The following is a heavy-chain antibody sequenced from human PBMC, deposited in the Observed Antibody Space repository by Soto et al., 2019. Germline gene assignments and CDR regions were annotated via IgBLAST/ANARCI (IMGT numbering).Heavy chain of an antibody. CDR1: GFTFSAYG. V-gene: IGHV3-33*01. CDR3: ARDSGDGDFRFGLDV. D-gene: IGHD4-17*01. J-gene: IGHJ6*02. Sequence: QVRLVESGGGVVQPGRSLRLSCAASGFTFSAYGMHWVRQSPGKGLEWVAGIWYEGNKKYYADSVKGRFTISRDNTXXALYLQVNSLRAEDTAVYYCARDSGDGDFRFGLDVWGQGTTVTVSS. CDR2: IWYEGNKK.